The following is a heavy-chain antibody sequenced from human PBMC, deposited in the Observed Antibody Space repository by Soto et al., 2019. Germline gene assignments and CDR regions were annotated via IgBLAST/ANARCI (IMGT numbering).Heavy chain of an antibody. Sequence: SETLSLTCTVSGGSVSSGSYYWSWIRQPPGKGLEWIGYIYYSGSTNYNPSLKSRVTISVDTSKNQFSLKLSSVTAADTAVYYCARHEDFFSSSLVDYWGQGTLVTVSS. CDR2: IYYSGST. J-gene: IGHJ4*02. CDR3: ARHEDFFSSSLVDY. D-gene: IGHD6-13*01. V-gene: IGHV4-61*01. CDR1: GGSVSSGSYY.